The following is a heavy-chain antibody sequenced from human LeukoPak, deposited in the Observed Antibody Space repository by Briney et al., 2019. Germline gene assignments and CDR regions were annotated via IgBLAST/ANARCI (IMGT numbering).Heavy chain of an antibody. CDR3: AKGSYCSSTSCSYYFDY. D-gene: IGHD2-2*01. CDR2: ISGTGGNT. Sequence: GGSLRLSCVASGFVFSDYAMSWVRQAPGKGLEWVAAISGTGGNTYYADSVKGRFTISRDNSKNTLYLQMNSLRAEDTALYYCAKGSYCSSTSCSYYFDYWGQGTLVTVSS. J-gene: IGHJ4*02. V-gene: IGHV3-23*01. CDR1: GFVFSDYA.